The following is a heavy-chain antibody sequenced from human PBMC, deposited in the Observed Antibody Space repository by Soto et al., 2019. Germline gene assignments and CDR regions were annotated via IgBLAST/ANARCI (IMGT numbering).Heavy chain of an antibody. CDR2: IRRKGDNYAT. CDR1: GFSFSDFL. D-gene: IGHD3-3*02. Sequence: EVQLVESGGGFVQPGGSLKLSCAASGFSFSDFLIDWVRQASGKGLEWVGRIRRKGDNYATTYAESVKGRSTISRDDSKNTAYLQMNSLKTDDTAVYYCAYIRAWGQGTLVTVSS. V-gene: IGHV3-73*02. CDR3: AYIRA. J-gene: IGHJ5*02.